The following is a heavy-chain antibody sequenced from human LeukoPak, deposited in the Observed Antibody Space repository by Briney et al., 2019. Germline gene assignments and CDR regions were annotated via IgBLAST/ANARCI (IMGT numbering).Heavy chain of an antibody. CDR3: ARDRGIAAKGAFDI. J-gene: IGHJ3*02. Sequence: GASVKVSCKASGGTFSSYAISWVRQAPGQGLEWMGRINPNSGGTNYAQKFQGRVTMTRDTSISTAYMELSRLRSDDTAVYYCARDRGIAAKGAFDIWGQGTMVTVSS. CDR1: GGTFSSYA. CDR2: INPNSGGT. V-gene: IGHV1-2*06. D-gene: IGHD6-13*01.